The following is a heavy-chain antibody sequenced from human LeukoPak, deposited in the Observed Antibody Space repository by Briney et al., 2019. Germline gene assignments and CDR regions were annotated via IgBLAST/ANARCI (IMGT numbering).Heavy chain of an antibody. CDR3: ARVASGYYYVPDAFDI. J-gene: IGHJ3*02. Sequence: ASVKVSCKASGYTFTSYDISWVRQAPGQGLEWMGWISAYNGNTNYAQKLQGRVTMTTDTSTSTAYMELRSLRSDDTAVYYCARVASGYYYVPDAFDIWGQGTMVTVSS. CDR1: GYTFTSYD. V-gene: IGHV1-18*01. D-gene: IGHD3-10*02. CDR2: ISAYNGNT.